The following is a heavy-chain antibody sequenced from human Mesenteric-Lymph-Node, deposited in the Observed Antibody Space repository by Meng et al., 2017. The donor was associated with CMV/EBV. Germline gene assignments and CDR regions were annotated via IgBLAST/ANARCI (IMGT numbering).Heavy chain of an antibody. CDR1: GYSFTKYA. V-gene: IGHV7-4-1*02. Sequence: SGYSFTKYAMNWVRQAPGQRLEWMGWINTNTGNPTYAQGFTRRFDFSLDTSVSTAYLQISSLKAEDTAVYYCARPNNYYGSGNYFSYWGQGTLVTVSS. CDR2: INTNTGNP. D-gene: IGHD3-10*01. CDR3: ARPNNYYGSGNYFSY. J-gene: IGHJ4*02.